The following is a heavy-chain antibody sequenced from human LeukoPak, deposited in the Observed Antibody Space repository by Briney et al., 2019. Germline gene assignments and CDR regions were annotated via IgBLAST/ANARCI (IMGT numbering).Heavy chain of an antibody. J-gene: IGHJ3*02. CDR3: ASSSDPDAFDI. V-gene: IGHV4-4*07. CDR2: IYTSGST. CDR1: GGSISSYY. Sequence: SETLSLTCTVSGGSISSYYWGWIRQPAGKGLEWIGRIYTSGSTNYNPSLKSRVTISVDTSKNQFSLKLSSVTAADTAVYYCASSSDPDAFDIWGQGTMVTVSS.